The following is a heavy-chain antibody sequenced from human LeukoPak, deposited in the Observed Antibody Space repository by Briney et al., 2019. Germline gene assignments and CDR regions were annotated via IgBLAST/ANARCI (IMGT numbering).Heavy chain of an antibody. CDR1: GDSINTYY. D-gene: IGHD5-18*01. CDR3: ARGGYSYGSGDFDY. J-gene: IGHJ4*02. V-gene: IGHV4-34*01. Sequence: PSETLSLTCTVSGDSINTYYWSWIRQPPGKGLEWIGEINHSGSTNYNPSLKSRVTISVDTSKNQFSLKLSSVTAADTAVYYCARGGYSYGSGDFDYWGRGTLVTVSS. CDR2: INHSGST.